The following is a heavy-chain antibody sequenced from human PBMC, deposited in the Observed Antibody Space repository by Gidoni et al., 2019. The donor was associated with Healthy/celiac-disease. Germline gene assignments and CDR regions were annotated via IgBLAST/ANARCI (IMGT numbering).Heavy chain of an antibody. CDR3: ARLQPRQQLVRPFDY. J-gene: IGHJ4*02. CDR2: INHSGST. V-gene: IGHV4-34*01. CDR1: GGSFSGYY. Sequence: QVQLQQWGAGLLKPSETLSLPCAVYGGSFSGYYWSWIRQPPGKGLEWIGEINHSGSTNYNPSLKSRVTISVDTSKNQFSLKLSSVTAADTAVYYCARLQPRQQLVRPFDYWGQGTLVTVSS. D-gene: IGHD6-13*01.